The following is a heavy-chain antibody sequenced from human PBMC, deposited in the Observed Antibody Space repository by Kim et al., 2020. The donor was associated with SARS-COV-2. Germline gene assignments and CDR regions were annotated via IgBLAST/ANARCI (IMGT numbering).Heavy chain of an antibody. D-gene: IGHD4-4*01. CDR3: ARGLTTNYFDY. J-gene: IGHJ4*02. V-gene: IGHV1-3*01. Sequence: TYSHKFQGRVTITQDNSASTAYMKLSSLRSEDTAVYYCARGLTTNYFDYWGQGTLVTVSS.